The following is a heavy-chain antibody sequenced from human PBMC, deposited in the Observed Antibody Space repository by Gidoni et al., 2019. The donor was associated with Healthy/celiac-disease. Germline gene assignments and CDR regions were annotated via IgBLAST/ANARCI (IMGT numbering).Heavy chain of an antibody. J-gene: IGHJ4*02. V-gene: IGHV1-69*01. CDR1: GATFRRYA. CDR3: ARELAYCGGDCPCDY. Sequence: QAQLVQSGAEVTKPGSSVQVSCKASGATFRRYAISWVRQAPGQGLEWMGGIIPICGTANYEQKFQGRVTITADESTSTAYMELSSMRYEDTAVYYCARELAYCGGDCPCDYWGQGTLVTVSS. CDR2: IIPICGTA. D-gene: IGHD2-21*01.